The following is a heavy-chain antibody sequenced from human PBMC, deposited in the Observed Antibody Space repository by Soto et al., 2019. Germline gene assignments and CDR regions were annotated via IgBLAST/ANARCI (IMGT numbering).Heavy chain of an antibody. CDR3: AGVERGVYYYMDV. CDR1: GFTFSSYG. J-gene: IGHJ6*03. Sequence: GGSLRLSCAASGFTFSSYGMHWVRQAPGKGLEWVAVIWYDGSNKYYADSVKGRFTISRDNSKNTLYLQMNSLRAEDTAVYYCAGVERGVYYYMDVWGKGTTVTVSS. V-gene: IGHV3-33*01. D-gene: IGHD2-8*02. CDR2: IWYDGSNK.